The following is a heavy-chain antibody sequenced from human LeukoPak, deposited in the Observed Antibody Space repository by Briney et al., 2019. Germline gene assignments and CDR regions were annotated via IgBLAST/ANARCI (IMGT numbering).Heavy chain of an antibody. D-gene: IGHD3-10*01. J-gene: IGHJ3*02. CDR3: AKSNGYGLIDI. V-gene: IGHV4-4*07. CDR1: GGSISSYY. CDR2: IYTSGST. Sequence: SETLSLTCTVSGGSISSYYWSWIRQPAGKGLEWIGRIYTSGSTNYNPSLKSRVTISLDTSRNQFSLRLNSVTAADTAVYYCAKSNGYGLIDIWGQGTMVTVSS.